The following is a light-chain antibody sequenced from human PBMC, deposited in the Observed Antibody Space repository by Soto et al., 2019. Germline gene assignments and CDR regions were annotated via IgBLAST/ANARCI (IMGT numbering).Light chain of an antibody. J-gene: IGKJ4*01. Sequence: DIVMTQSPLSLPVTPGEPASISCRSSQSLLHSNGYNYLDWYLQKPGQSPQLLIYLGSNRASGVPDWFSVSGSGTDFTLKISRVEAEDVGVYYCMQTLQTPLTFGGGTKVEIK. CDR1: QSLLHSNGYNY. V-gene: IGKV2-28*01. CDR3: MQTLQTPLT. CDR2: LGS.